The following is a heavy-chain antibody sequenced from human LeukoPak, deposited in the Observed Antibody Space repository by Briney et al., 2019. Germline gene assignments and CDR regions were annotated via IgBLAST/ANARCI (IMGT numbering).Heavy chain of an antibody. V-gene: IGHV5-51*01. Sequence: GESLKISVKGSGYRFTSYWIGWVRQMPGKGLEWMGIIYPGDSDTRYSPSFQGQVTISADKSISTAYLQWSSLKASDTAMYYCARHPGSSSSSGQYYYYMDVWGKGTTVTVSS. D-gene: IGHD6-6*01. CDR1: GYRFTSYW. CDR3: ARHPGSSSSSGQYYYYMDV. J-gene: IGHJ6*03. CDR2: IYPGDSDT.